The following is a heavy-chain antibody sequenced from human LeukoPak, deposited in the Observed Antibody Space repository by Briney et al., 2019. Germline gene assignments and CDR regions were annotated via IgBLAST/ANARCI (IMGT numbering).Heavy chain of an antibody. CDR3: AKDAGPYDSSGYSDY. J-gene: IGHJ4*02. V-gene: IGHV3-30*18. Sequence: GGSLRLSCAASGFSFSSFSMNWVRQAPGKGLEWVAVISYDGSNKYYADSVKGRFTISRDNSKNTLYLQMNSLRAEDTAVYYCAKDAGPYDSSGYSDYWGQGTLVTVSS. D-gene: IGHD3-22*01. CDR1: GFSFSSFS. CDR2: ISYDGSNK.